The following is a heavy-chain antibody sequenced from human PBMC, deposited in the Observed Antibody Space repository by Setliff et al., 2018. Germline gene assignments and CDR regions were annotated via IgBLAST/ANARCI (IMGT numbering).Heavy chain of an antibody. V-gene: IGHV4-59*08. Sequence: TSETLSLTCNVSGGSISSDYWSWIRQPPGKALEWIGYFYHSASTNYNPSLKGRVTMSADTSKNQLSLSLTSVSVADTAIYYCARSHYYASGNSHYYYMDVWGKGTAVTVPS. CDR3: ARSHYYASGNSHYYYMDV. D-gene: IGHD3-10*01. J-gene: IGHJ6*03. CDR1: GGSISSDY. CDR2: FYHSAST.